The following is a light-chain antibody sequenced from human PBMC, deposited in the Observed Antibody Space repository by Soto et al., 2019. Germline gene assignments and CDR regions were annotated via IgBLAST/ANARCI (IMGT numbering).Light chain of an antibody. CDR2: EVS. J-gene: IGLJ3*02. Sequence: ALTQPASVSGSPGQSITISCTGTSSDVGSYNLVSWYQQHPGKAPKLMIYEVSKRPSGVSNRFSGSKSGNTASLTISGLQAEDEADYYCCSYAGSSTLWVFGGGTKLTVL. V-gene: IGLV2-23*02. CDR3: CSYAGSSTLWV. CDR1: SSDVGSYNL.